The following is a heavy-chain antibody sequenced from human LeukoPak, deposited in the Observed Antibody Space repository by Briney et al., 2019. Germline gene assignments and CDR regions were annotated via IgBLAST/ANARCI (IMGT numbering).Heavy chain of an antibody. Sequence: GGSLRLSCAASGFTFSSYAMSWVRQAPGKGLEWVSTISGSGGGTYYAESVKGRFTISRDNSKNMLYLQMNSLRAEDTAVYYCAKGLVVVVPAAWGQGILVTVSS. CDR1: GFTFSSYA. D-gene: IGHD2-2*01. CDR2: ISGSGGGT. CDR3: AKGLVVVVPAA. J-gene: IGHJ5*02. V-gene: IGHV3-23*01.